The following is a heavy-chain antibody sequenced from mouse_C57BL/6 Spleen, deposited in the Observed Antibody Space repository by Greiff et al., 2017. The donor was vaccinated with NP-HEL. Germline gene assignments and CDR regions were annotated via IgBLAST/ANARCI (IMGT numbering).Heavy chain of an antibody. V-gene: IGHV1-72*01. CDR1: GYTFTSYW. Sequence: QVQLQQPGAELVKPGASVKLSCKASGYTFTSYWMHWVKQRPGRGLEWIGRIDPNSGGTKYNEKFKSKATLTVDKPSSPAYMQLSSLTSEDSAVYYCARAYGSSYGDYAMDYWGQGTSVTVSS. J-gene: IGHJ4*01. CDR2: IDPNSGGT. CDR3: ARAYGSSYGDYAMDY. D-gene: IGHD1-1*01.